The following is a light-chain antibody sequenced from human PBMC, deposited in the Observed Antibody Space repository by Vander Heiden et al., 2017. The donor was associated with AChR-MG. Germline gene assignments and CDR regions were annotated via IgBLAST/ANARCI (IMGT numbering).Light chain of an antibody. CDR2: DAS. V-gene: IGKV1-33*01. CDR3: QQHENVPLFT. CDR1: QDINNY. Sequence: DIQMTQSPSSLSASIGDRVTITCQASQDINNYLNWYQHKPGQAPRLLIYDASNLQTGVPSRFSGSGSGTDFTFTISSLQPEDIATYYCQQHENVPLFTFGPGTKVDIK. J-gene: IGKJ3*01.